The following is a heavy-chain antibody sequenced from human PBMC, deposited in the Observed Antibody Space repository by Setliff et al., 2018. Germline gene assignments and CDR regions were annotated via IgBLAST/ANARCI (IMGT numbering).Heavy chain of an antibody. CDR1: GFTFSSYW. V-gene: IGHV3-7*01. J-gene: IGHJ4*02. D-gene: IGHD2-8*02. Sequence: LRLSCAASGFTFSSYWMSWVRQAPGKGLEWVANIKQDGIAKYYVDSVEGRFTISRDNAKSSLFLQMDSLRVEDTAVYYCTRASMGGGSYWWDYWGQGTLVTVSS. CDR2: IKQDGIAK. CDR3: TRASMGGGSYWWDY.